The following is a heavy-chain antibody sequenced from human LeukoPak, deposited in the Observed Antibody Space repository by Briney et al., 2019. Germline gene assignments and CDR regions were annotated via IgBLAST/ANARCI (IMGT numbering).Heavy chain of an antibody. J-gene: IGHJ4*02. V-gene: IGHV3-48*04. CDR2: ISSSGRTI. Sequence: GGSLRLSCAASGFTFSNYAMNWVRQAPGKGLEWVSYISSSGRTIYYADSVKGRFTISRDSAKNSLYLQMNSLRAEDTAVYYCVGGGNSVLDYWGQGTLVTVSS. CDR3: VGGGNSVLDY. CDR1: GFTFSNYA. D-gene: IGHD4-23*01.